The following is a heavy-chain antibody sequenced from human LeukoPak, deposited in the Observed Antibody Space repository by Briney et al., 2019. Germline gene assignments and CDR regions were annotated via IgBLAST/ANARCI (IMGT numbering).Heavy chain of an antibody. D-gene: IGHD2-2*02. V-gene: IGHV3-23*01. J-gene: IGHJ4*02. CDR3: AKDGGGYCSSTSCYTTPDY. Sequence: PGGSLRLSCAASGFTFSSYAMSWVRQAPGKGLEWGSAISGSGGSTYYADSVKGRFTISRDNSKNTLYLQMNSLRAEDTAVYYCAKDGGGYCSSTSCYTTPDYWGQGTLVTVSS. CDR2: ISGSGGST. CDR1: GFTFSSYA.